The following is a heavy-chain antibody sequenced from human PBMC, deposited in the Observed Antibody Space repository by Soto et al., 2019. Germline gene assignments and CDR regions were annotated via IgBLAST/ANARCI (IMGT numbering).Heavy chain of an antibody. Sequence: QVQLQQWGAGLLKPSETLSLTCAVYGGSFSGYYWSWIRQPPGKGLEWIGEINHSGSTNYNPSLKSRVTISVDTSKNQFSLKLSSVTAADTAVYYCARGERVGFAIDYWGQGTLVTVSS. D-gene: IGHD1-1*01. CDR3: ARGERVGFAIDY. CDR1: GGSFSGYY. J-gene: IGHJ4*02. V-gene: IGHV4-34*01. CDR2: INHSGST.